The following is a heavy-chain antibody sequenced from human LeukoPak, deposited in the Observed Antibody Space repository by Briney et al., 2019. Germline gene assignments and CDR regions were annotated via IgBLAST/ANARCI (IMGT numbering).Heavy chain of an antibody. Sequence: GGSLRLSCTASGFTFRDYYMRWIRQAPGKGLEWVSYISSSGSTIYYADSVKGRFTISRDNAKNSLYLQMNSLRAEDTAVYYCARDLSGTMVRGFVDYWGQGTLLTVSS. CDR3: ARDLSGTMVRGFVDY. J-gene: IGHJ4*02. V-gene: IGHV3-11*04. CDR2: ISSSGSTI. CDR1: GFTFRDYY. D-gene: IGHD3-10*01.